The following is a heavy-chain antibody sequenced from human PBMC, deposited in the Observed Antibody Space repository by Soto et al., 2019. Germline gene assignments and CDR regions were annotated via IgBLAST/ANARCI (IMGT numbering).Heavy chain of an antibody. D-gene: IGHD3-16*01. CDR3: AKDRLAGGFDY. J-gene: IGHJ4*02. CDR2: VSATAGTT. Sequence: GGSLRLSWAASGFTICNYAMSWVRQAPGKGLEWVSLVSATAGTTYYTDSVKGRFTISRDNSRNTVYLQMNSLRADDTAVYYCAKDRLAGGFDYWGQGTLVTVSS. V-gene: IGHV3-23*01. CDR1: GFTICNYA.